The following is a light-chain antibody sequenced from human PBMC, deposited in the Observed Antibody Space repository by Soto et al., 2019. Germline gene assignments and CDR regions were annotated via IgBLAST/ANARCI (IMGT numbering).Light chain of an antibody. CDR3: QLYGRSLMYT. J-gene: IGKJ2*01. CDR2: KAS. Sequence: DIQMTQSPSTLSASVGDRVTITCRASQSISSWLAWYQQKPGKAPKLLIYKASSLESGVPSRFSGSGSGTEFTLTISGLEPEDFAMYYCQLYGRSLMYTFGEGTNLEIK. V-gene: IGKV1-5*03. CDR1: QSISSW.